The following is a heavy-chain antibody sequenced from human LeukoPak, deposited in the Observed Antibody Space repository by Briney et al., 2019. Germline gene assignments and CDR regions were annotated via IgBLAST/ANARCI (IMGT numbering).Heavy chain of an antibody. D-gene: IGHD3-3*01. CDR1: GFTFSSYE. CDR2: ISSSGSTI. Sequence: GGSLRLSCAASGFTFSSYEMNWVRQAPGKGLEGVSYISSSGSTIYYADSVKGRFTISRDNAKNSLYLQMNSLRAEDTAVYYCARVPSWSGYLDYWGQGTLVTVSS. J-gene: IGHJ4*02. V-gene: IGHV3-48*03. CDR3: ARVPSWSGYLDY.